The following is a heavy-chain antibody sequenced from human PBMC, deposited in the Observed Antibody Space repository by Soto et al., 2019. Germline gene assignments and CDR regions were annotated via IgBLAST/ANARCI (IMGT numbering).Heavy chain of an antibody. Sequence: ETLSLTCTVSGGSISSYYWSWIRQPPGKGLEWIGYIYYSGSTNYNPSLKSRVTISVDTSKNQFSLKLSSVTAADTAVYYCARVSSDHDGYEYWGQGTLVTVSS. V-gene: IGHV4-59*01. J-gene: IGHJ4*02. CDR2: IYYSGST. CDR1: GGSISSYY. CDR3: ARVSSDHDGYEY. D-gene: IGHD6-25*01.